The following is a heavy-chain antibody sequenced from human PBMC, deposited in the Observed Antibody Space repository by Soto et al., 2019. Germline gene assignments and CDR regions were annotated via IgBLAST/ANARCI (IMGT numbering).Heavy chain of an antibody. V-gene: IGHV3-21*01. CDR3: ARDPSYYDSGSYYYFDH. CDR1: GFTFSSSS. CDR2: ISGTSDYI. Sequence: GASLRLSCATSGFTFSSSSMNWVRQAPGKRLEWVSSISGTSDYIDYADAVKGRFTISRDNAKNSLSLQMNSLRAEDTAVYYCARDPSYYDSGSYYYFDHWGQGTPVTVSS. D-gene: IGHD3-10*01. J-gene: IGHJ4*02.